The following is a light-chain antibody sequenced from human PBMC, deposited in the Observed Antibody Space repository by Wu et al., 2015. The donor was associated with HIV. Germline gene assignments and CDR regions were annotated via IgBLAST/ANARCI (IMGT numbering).Light chain of an antibody. CDR1: QDIGDS. Sequence: DVEMTQSPSSLSASVGDRITITCRASQDIGDSLAWYQHIPGKVPRLLIFAASTLQSGVPARFSGSRSGADFTLTISSLQPEDVATYYCQKYNTAPWTFGQGTKVEMK. V-gene: IGKV1-27*01. J-gene: IGKJ1*01. CDR3: QKYNTAPWT. CDR2: AAS.